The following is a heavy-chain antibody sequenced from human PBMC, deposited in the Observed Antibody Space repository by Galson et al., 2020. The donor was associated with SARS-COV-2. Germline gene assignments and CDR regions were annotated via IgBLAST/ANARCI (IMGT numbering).Heavy chain of an antibody. CDR2: IMSKANTYAT. Sequence: GGSLRLSCAASGFNFSASAMHWVRQASGKGLEWVGRIMSKANTYATAYAASVKGRFTLSRDDSKNTAYLQMNSLKTEDTAVYYCTTLIDYWGQGTLVTVSS. CDR3: TTLIDY. CDR1: GFNFSASA. J-gene: IGHJ4*02. V-gene: IGHV3-73*01.